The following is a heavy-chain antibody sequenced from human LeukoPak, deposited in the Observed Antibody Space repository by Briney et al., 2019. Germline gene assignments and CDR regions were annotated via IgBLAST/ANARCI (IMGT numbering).Heavy chain of an antibody. V-gene: IGHV1-8*01. CDR1: GYTFTSSD. Sequence: ASVKVSCKASGYTFTSSDISWVRQATGQGLVWMGWMNPNSGNTGYAQKFQGRVTMTRNTSISTAYMELSSLRSEDTAVYYRANFGELRNSYYYYGMDVWGQGTTVTVSS. J-gene: IGHJ6*02. CDR3: ANFGELRNSYYYYGMDV. D-gene: IGHD3-10*01. CDR2: MNPNSGNT.